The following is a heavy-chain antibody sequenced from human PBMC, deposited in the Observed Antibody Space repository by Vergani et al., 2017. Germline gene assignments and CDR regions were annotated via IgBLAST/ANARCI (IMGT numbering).Heavy chain of an antibody. V-gene: IGHV3-33*01. Sequence: QVQLVESGGGVVQHGRSLRLSCAASGFTFSSYGMHWVRQAPGKGLEWVAVIWYDGSNKYYAASVKGRLTISRDNSKNKLYLQMNSLRAEDTAVYYCARDQPYGSWSYPYHYYCGMDVWGQGTTVTVSS. CDR2: IWYDGSNK. CDR1: GFTFSSYG. D-gene: IGHD3-10*01. CDR3: ARDQPYGSWSYPYHYYCGMDV. J-gene: IGHJ6*02.